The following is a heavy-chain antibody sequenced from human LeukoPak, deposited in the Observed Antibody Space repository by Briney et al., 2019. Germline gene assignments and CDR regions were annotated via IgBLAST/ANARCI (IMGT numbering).Heavy chain of an antibody. CDR1: GDSIRSSGYY. CDR2: KIYGETT. V-gene: IGHV4-39*01. CDR3: RRLERSRMDGGQY. Sequence: PPETLSLTCIVSGDSIRSSGYYWGCIRQPPGKGLGWIGSKIYGETTSYSPSLQGRVTISLYTSNNQFSLRLNSVTAADRAVYYCRRLERSRMDGGQYWGQGTLDTVSS. J-gene: IGHJ4*02. D-gene: IGHD2-15*01.